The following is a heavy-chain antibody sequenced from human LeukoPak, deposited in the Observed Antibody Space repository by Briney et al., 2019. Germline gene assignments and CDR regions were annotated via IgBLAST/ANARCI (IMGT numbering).Heavy chain of an antibody. Sequence: PGGSLRLSCAASGFTLSYAWMGWVRQAPREGLEWVGRIKSQTVGGTTDFAAPVEGRFTISRDDSNNTLSLQMNGLTTEDTAVYYCTTDVVYGSGSYSPNYFHYWGQGALVTASS. J-gene: IGHJ4*02. D-gene: IGHD3-10*01. CDR2: IKSQTVGGTT. V-gene: IGHV3-15*01. CDR1: GFTLSYAW. CDR3: TTDVVYGSGSYSPNYFHY.